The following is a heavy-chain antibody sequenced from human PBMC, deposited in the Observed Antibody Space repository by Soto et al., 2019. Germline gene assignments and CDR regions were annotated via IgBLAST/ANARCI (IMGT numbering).Heavy chain of an antibody. CDR3: ASSYYGSGSHTKTWFDP. CDR1: GGTFSSYA. D-gene: IGHD3-10*01. Sequence: SVKVSCKASGGTFSSYAISWVRQAPGQGLEWMGGIIPIFGTANYAQKFQGRVTITADESTSTAYMELSSLRSEDTAVYYCASSYYGSGSHTKTWFDPWGQGTLVTVSS. J-gene: IGHJ5*02. CDR2: IIPIFGTA. V-gene: IGHV1-69*13.